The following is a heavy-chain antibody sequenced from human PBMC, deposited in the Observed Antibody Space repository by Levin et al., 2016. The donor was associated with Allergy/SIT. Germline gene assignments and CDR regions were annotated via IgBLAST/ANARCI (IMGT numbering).Heavy chain of an antibody. CDR1: GFTFSSYA. V-gene: IGHV3-23*01. CDR3: AKGPRGYCSSTSCYASSLYMDV. Sequence: GGSLRLSCAASGFTFSSYAMSWVRQAPGKGLEWVSAISGSGGSTYYADSVKGRFTISRDNSKNTLYLQMNSLRAEDTAVYYCAKGPRGYCSSTSCYASSLYMDVWGKGTTVTVSS. D-gene: IGHD2-2*01. J-gene: IGHJ6*03. CDR2: ISGSGGST.